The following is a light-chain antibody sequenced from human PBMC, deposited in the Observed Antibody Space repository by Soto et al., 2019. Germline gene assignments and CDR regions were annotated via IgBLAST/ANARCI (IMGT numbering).Light chain of an antibody. J-gene: IGKJ2*01. V-gene: IGKV1-5*01. CDR1: QSIRGW. CDR3: QQFDTYPYP. Sequence: DIQMTQSPSTLPASVGDRVTITCRASQSIRGWLAWYQQKPGKAPRLLIYDGSSVQSGVPSRFSGRGSGTGFTLTISSLQPGDFGSYYCQQFDTYPYPFGPGNQVEIK. CDR2: DGS.